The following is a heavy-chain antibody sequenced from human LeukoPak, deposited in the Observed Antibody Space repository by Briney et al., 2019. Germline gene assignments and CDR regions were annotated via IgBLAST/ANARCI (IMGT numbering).Heavy chain of an antibody. V-gene: IGHV3-7*03. Sequence: GGSLRLSCAASGFTFSSYWMSWVRQAPGKGLEWVANIKQDGSEKYYVDSVKGRFTISRDNAKNPLYLQMNSLRAEDTALYYCTSGNTAMVTGPIDYWGQGTLVTVSS. D-gene: IGHD5-18*01. CDR1: GFTFSSYW. CDR2: IKQDGSEK. CDR3: TSGNTAMVTGPIDY. J-gene: IGHJ4*02.